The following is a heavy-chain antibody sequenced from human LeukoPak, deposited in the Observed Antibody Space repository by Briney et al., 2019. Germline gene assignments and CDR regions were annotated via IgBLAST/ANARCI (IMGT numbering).Heavy chain of an antibody. CDR3: ARGKVTMIVVALAGGMDV. CDR1: GYTFTSYY. V-gene: IGHV1-46*01. D-gene: IGHD3-22*01. Sequence: ASVKVSCKASGYTFTSYYMHWVRQAPGQGLEWMGIINPSGGSTSYAQKFQGRVTMTRDTSTSTVYMELSSLRSEDTAVYYCARGKVTMIVVALAGGMDVWGQGTLVTVSS. J-gene: IGHJ4*02. CDR2: INPSGGST.